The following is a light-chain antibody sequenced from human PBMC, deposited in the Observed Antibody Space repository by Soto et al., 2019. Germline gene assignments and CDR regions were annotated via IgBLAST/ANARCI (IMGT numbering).Light chain of an antibody. J-gene: IGKJ1*01. V-gene: IGKV1-5*01. Sequence: DIQMTQSPSTLSASIGDRVTITCRASQSIRSWLAWYQQKPGRAPKLLIYDASSLESGVPSRFSGSGSGTAFNLTISSLQTDDFAIYYCKQFKSYWTFGQGTKVGIK. CDR3: KQFKSYWT. CDR1: QSIRSW. CDR2: DAS.